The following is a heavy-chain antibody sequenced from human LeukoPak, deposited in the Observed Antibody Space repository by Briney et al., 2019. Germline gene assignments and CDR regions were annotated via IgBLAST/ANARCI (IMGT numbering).Heavy chain of an antibody. CDR1: GFTFSSYA. J-gene: IGHJ4*02. Sequence: GGSLRLSCAASGFTFSSYAMTWVRQAPGKGLEWVSAISGSGANTYYADSVKGRFTISRDNSKNTLYLQTNSLRAEDTAVYYCAKVLTSCFDYWGQGTLVTVSS. V-gene: IGHV3-23*01. D-gene: IGHD2-2*01. CDR2: ISGSGANT. CDR3: AKVLTSCFDY.